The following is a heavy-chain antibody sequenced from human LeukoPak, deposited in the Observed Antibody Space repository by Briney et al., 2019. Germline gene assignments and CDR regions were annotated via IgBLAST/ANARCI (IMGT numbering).Heavy chain of an antibody. CDR3: ARDISYYDSSGYSSSHFDY. J-gene: IGHJ4*02. CDR2: INPSGGST. Sequence: ASVKVSCKASGYTFTSYYMHWVRQAPGQGLEWMGIINPSGGSTSYAQKSQGRVTMTRDTSTSTVYMELSSLRSEDTAVYYCARDISYYDSSGYSSSHFDYWGQGTLVTVSS. V-gene: IGHV1-46*01. D-gene: IGHD3-22*01. CDR1: GYTFTSYY.